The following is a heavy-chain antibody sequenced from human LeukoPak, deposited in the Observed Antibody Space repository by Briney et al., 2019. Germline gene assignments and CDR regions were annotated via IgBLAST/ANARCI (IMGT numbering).Heavy chain of an antibody. CDR1: GFTFSSYS. CDR2: ISSSSSYI. CDR3: ARDPGIAAAPYYFDY. Sequence: GGSLRLSCAASGFTFSSYSMNWVRQAPGKGLEWVSSISSSSSYIYYADQVKGRFTISRDNAKNSLYLQMNSLRAEDTAVYYCARDPGIAAAPYYFDYWGQGTLVTVSS. D-gene: IGHD6-13*01. J-gene: IGHJ4*02. V-gene: IGHV3-21*01.